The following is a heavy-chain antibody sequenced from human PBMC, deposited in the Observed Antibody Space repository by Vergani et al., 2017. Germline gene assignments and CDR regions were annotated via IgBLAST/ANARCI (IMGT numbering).Heavy chain of an antibody. CDR1: GYSFTSYW. CDR3: ARHRGWGLVVVAATPWYYYYGMDV. V-gene: IGHV5-51*01. CDR2: IYPGDSDT. D-gene: IGHD2-15*01. J-gene: IGHJ6*02. Sequence: EVQLVQSGAEVKKPGESLKISCKGSGYSFTSYWIGWVRQMPGKRLEWMGIIYPGDSDTRYSPSFQGQVTISADKSISTAYLQWSSLKASDTAMYYCARHRGWGLVVVAATPWYYYYGMDVWGQXP.